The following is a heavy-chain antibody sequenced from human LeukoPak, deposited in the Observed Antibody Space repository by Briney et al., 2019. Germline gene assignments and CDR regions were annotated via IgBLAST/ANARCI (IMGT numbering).Heavy chain of an antibody. CDR2: INAGNGNT. D-gene: IGHD6-6*01. J-gene: IGHJ6*02. V-gene: IGHV1-3*01. Sequence: ASVKVSCKASGYTFTSYAMHWVRQAPGQRLEWMGWINAGNGNTKYSQKFQGRVTITRDTSASTAYMELSSLRSEDTAVYYCARSESSSSIYYYGMDVWGQGTTVTVSS. CDR3: ARSESSSSIYYYGMDV. CDR1: GYTFTSYA.